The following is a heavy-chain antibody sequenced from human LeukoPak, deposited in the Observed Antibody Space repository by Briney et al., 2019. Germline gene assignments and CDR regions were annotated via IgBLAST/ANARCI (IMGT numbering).Heavy chain of an antibody. CDR2: ISYDGSNK. J-gene: IGHJ3*02. V-gene: IGHV3-30*18. CDR3: AKESALTNAFDI. CDR1: GFTFSSYG. Sequence: GRSLRLSCAASGFTFSSYGMHWVRQAPGKGLEWVAVISYDGSNKHYADSAKGRFTISRDNSKNTLYLQMNSLRAEDTAVYYCAKESALTNAFDIWGQGTMVTVSS. D-gene: IGHD1-14*01.